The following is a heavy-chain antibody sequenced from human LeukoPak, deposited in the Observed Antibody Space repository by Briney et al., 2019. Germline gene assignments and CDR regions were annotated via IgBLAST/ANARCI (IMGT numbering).Heavy chain of an antibody. CDR3: ARWHPRGIVGANDAFDI. CDR1: GFTFSSYS. D-gene: IGHD1-26*01. CDR2: ISSSSSYI. J-gene: IGHJ3*02. Sequence: PGGSLRLSCAASGFTFSSYSMNWVRQAPGKGLEWVSSISSSSSYIYYADSVKGRFTISRDNAKNSLYLQMNNLRAEDTAVYYCARWHPRGIVGANDAFDIWGQGTMVTVSS. V-gene: IGHV3-21*01.